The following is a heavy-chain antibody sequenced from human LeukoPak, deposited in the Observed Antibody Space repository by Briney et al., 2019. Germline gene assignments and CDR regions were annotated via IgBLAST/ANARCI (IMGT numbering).Heavy chain of an antibody. CDR3: ARVRAPHYYDY. Sequence: SLRLSCSASGFSLSGYGMHWGRQAPGKGLEGVAVISYDGSKKYYADSVKGRFTISRDNSKNTQYLEMNSLQAEDTAVYYCARVRAPHYYDYWGQGTLVTVSS. J-gene: IGHJ4*02. V-gene: IGHV3-30-3*01. CDR2: ISYDGSKK. CDR1: GFSLSGYG.